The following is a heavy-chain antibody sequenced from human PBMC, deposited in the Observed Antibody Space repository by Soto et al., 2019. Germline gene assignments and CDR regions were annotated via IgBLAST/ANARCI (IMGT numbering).Heavy chain of an antibody. V-gene: IGHV5-10-1*03. CDR2: IDPSDSYI. J-gene: IGHJ5*01. D-gene: IGHD5-18*01. Sequence: EVQLVQSGAELKKPGESLRISCEGSGFTFADYWINWLRQVPGKGLEWVGRIDPSDSYITYSPSFQGQVVISADKSISTAYLQFNNLKPSDTAIYYCARRTLTALDSWGQGTLVTVSS. CDR1: GFTFADYW. CDR3: ARRTLTALDS.